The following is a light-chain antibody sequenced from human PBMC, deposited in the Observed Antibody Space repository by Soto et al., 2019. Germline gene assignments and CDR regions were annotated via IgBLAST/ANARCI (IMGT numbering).Light chain of an antibody. CDR3: QQYKSYLYT. CDR2: KAS. V-gene: IGKV1-5*03. J-gene: IGKJ2*01. CDR1: RIIDSW. Sequence: DIQITQSPSTLSASVGASVTITCRASRIIDSWLVWYLQRPGTPPNLLIYKASTLASAVPSRFRGSGSETEFALTIHSLPPDDFATYYSQQYKSYLYTFGQGTKVDIK.